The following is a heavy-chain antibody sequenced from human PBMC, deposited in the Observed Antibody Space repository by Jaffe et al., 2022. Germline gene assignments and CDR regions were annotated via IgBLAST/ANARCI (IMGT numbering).Heavy chain of an antibody. CDR2: IYSGGST. CDR1: GITVSNNY. D-gene: IGHD6-13*01. Sequence: EVQLVESGGGLVQPGGSLRLSCAASGITVSNNYMRWVRQAPGRGLEWVSLIYSGGSTYYADSVKGRFTISRDNSQNTVYLQMNSLRTEDTAVYYCARDPPGIAAGGPGAWGQGTLVTVSS. V-gene: IGHV3-66*02. CDR3: ARDPPGIAAGGPGA. J-gene: IGHJ5*02.